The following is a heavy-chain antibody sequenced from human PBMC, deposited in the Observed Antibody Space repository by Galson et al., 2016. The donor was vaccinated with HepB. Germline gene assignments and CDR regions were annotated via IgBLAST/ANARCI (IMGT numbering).Heavy chain of an antibody. CDR2: IYYSGST. D-gene: IGHD6-13*01. Sequence: TLSLTCTVSGGPISSGGYYWSWIRQHPGKGLEWIGYIYYSGSTYYNPSLKSRVTISVDTSKNQFSLKLSSVTAADTAVYYCARDLGGSSSWYSGNWFDPWGQGTLVTVSS. J-gene: IGHJ5*02. CDR3: ARDLGGSSSWYSGNWFDP. CDR1: GGPISSGGYY. V-gene: IGHV4-31*03.